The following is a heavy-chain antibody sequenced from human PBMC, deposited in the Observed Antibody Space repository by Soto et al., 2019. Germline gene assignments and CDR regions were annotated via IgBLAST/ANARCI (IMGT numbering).Heavy chain of an antibody. D-gene: IGHD3-22*01. CDR1: GYTFTSYG. CDR2: ISAYNGNT. V-gene: IGHV1-18*01. J-gene: IGHJ4*02. Sequence: QVQLVQSGAEVKKPGASVKVSCKASGYTFTSYGISWVRQAPGQGLEWMGWISAYNGNTNYAQKLQGRVTMTTDTSTSTAYMELRSLRSDDTAVYYCARHPVKYYYDSRGYYYRYWGQGTLVTVSS. CDR3: ARHPVKYYYDSRGYYYRY.